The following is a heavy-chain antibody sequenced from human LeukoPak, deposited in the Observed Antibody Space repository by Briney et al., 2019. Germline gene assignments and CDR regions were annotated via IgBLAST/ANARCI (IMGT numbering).Heavy chain of an antibody. V-gene: IGHV4-59*08. Sequence: PSETLSLTCTVSGGSISSYYWSWIRQPPGKGLEWIGYIYYSGSTNYNPSLKSRVTISVDTSKNQFSLKLSSVTAADTAVYYWARLYGDHGAFDIWGQGTMVTVSS. CDR3: ARLYGDHGAFDI. J-gene: IGHJ3*02. CDR1: GGSISSYY. D-gene: IGHD4-17*01. CDR2: IYYSGST.